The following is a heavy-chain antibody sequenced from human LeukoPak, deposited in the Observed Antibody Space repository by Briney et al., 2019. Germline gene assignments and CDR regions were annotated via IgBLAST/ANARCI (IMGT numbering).Heavy chain of an antibody. CDR2: INPNSGGT. CDR3: ARDGDCSGTSCWFDP. D-gene: IGHD2-2*01. J-gene: IGHJ5*02. V-gene: IGHV1-2*02. CDR1: GYIFTGYS. Sequence: ASVKVSCEASGYIFTGYSMRWVRQAPGQGLEWMGWINPNSGGTNYAQKFQGRVTMTRDTSISTAYMELSRLRSDDTAVYYCARDGDCSGTSCWFDPWGQGTLVTVSS.